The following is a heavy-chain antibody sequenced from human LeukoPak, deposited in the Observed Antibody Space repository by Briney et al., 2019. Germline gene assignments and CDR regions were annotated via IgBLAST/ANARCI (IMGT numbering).Heavy chain of an antibody. CDR1: GSRFTSHW. CDR2: IYPGDSDT. D-gene: IGHD5-24*01. J-gene: IGHJ4*02. CDR3: ALHYRVATIDY. Sequence: GESLKISFKGSGSRFTSHWIGWVRPMPGKGLEWMGIIYPGDSDTRYSPSFQGQVTISADKSISTAYLQWSSLKASDTAMYYCALHYRVATIDYWGQGTLVTVSS. V-gene: IGHV5-51*01.